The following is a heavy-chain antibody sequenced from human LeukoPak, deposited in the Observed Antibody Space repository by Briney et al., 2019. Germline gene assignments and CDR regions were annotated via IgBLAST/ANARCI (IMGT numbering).Heavy chain of an antibody. J-gene: IGHJ3*02. CDR2: INAGNGNT. CDR3: ATRGAQDAFDI. Sequence: EASVKVSCKASGYTFINYAISWVRQAPGQRLEWMGWINAGNGNTKYSQKFQGRVTITRDTSASTAYMELSSLRSEDTAVYYCATRGAQDAFDIWGQGTMVTVSS. CDR1: GYTFINYA. V-gene: IGHV1-3*01. D-gene: IGHD1-26*01.